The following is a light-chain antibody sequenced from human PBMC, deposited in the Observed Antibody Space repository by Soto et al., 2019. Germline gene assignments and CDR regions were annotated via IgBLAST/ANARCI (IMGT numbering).Light chain of an antibody. CDR3: QPYNKWPLT. CDR2: HAS. V-gene: IGKV3-15*01. Sequence: EIVMTQSPATLSVSPGERATLSCRASQSVSSNLAWYQQKPGQAPRLLIYHASTRATGIPARFSGSGSGTELNITISSLQSEDFAVYYCQPYNKWPLTFGGGTKVEIK. J-gene: IGKJ4*01. CDR1: QSVSSN.